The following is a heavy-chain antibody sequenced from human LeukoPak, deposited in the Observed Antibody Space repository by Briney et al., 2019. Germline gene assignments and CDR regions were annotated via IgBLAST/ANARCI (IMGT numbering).Heavy chain of an antibody. J-gene: IGHJ4*02. D-gene: IGHD3-10*01. Sequence: GASVKVSCKASGYTFTGYYMHWVRQAPGKGLEWMGGFDPEDGETIYAQKFQGRVTMTEDTSTDTAYMELSSLRSEDTAVYYCATGLSGGLWFGSYDYWGQGTLVTVSS. CDR2: FDPEDGET. CDR1: GYTFTGYY. CDR3: ATGLSGGLWFGSYDY. V-gene: IGHV1-24*01.